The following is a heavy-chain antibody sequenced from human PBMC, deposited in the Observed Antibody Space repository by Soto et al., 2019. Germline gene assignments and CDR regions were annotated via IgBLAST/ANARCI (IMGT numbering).Heavy chain of an antibody. CDR3: ARDGGYCSSTSCYGYYYYYYMDV. J-gene: IGHJ6*03. V-gene: IGHV3-11*01. D-gene: IGHD2-2*01. CDR2: ISSSGSTI. Sequence: GGFLRLSCAASGFTFSDYYMSWIRQAPGKGLEWVSYISSSGSTIYYADSVKGRFTISRDNAKNSLYLQMNSLRAEDTAVYYCARDGGYCSSTSCYGYYYYYYMDVWGKGTTVTVSS. CDR1: GFTFSDYY.